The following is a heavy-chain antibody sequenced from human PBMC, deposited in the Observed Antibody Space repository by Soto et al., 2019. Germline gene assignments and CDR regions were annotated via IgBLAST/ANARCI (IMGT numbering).Heavy chain of an antibody. J-gene: IGHJ4*02. D-gene: IGHD5-12*01. CDR3: TTGYSGYGFDY. Sequence: EVQLVESGGGLVKPGGSLRLSCAASGFTFSNAWMNWVRQAPGKGLEWVGRIKSKTAGGTTDYAAPVKGRFTISRDDSKNTLYLQMNSLKTEDTAVYYCTTGYSGYGFDYWGQGTLVTVSS. CDR1: GFTFSNAW. CDR2: IKSKTAGGTT. V-gene: IGHV3-15*07.